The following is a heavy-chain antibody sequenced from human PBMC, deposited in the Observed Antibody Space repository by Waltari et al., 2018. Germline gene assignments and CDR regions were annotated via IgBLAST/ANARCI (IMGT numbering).Heavy chain of an antibody. CDR3: TTEGGRTWPMY. CDR1: GFTFANAW. Sequence: EVQLVESGGGLVKPGDSFRRSCVASGFTFANAWINWVRQAPGKGLEWVGRLKSKAEGGTTDYAAPVKGRFAISRDDSKDTAYLQMNSLKTEDTAMYFCTTEGGRTWPMYWGQGTLVTVSS. D-gene: IGHD2-2*01. J-gene: IGHJ4*02. CDR2: LKSKAEGGTT. V-gene: IGHV3-15*01.